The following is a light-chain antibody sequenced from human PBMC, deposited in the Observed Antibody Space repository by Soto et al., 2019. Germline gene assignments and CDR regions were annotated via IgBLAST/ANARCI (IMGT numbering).Light chain of an antibody. V-gene: IGLV2-14*03. Sequence: QSVLTQPASVSGSPGQSIAISCTGTSSDVGGHNFVSWYQQRPGKAPKLLIYEVSNRPPGISTRFSGSKSGTTASLTISGLQAEDEADYYCSSYTSTNTLYVFGTGTKLTVL. CDR1: SSDVGGHNF. J-gene: IGLJ1*01. CDR3: SSYTSTNTLYV. CDR2: EVS.